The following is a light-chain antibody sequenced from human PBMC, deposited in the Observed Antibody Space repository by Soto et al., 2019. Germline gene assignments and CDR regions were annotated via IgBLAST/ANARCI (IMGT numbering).Light chain of an antibody. CDR2: AAS. Sequence: DIQLTQSPSSMSASVGDRVTVTCRASQGISNWLAWYQQKPGKAPKLLISAASSLQSGVPSRFSGSGSGTDFTLIISSLQPEDFATYYCQQANSFPWTFGQGTKVEIK. V-gene: IGKV1-12*02. CDR3: QQANSFPWT. CDR1: QGISNW. J-gene: IGKJ1*01.